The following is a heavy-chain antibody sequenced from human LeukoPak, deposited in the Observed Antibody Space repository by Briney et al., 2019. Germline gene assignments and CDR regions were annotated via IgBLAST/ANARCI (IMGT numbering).Heavy chain of an antibody. CDR3: ARGARIAVAGPPHPWYFDL. J-gene: IGHJ2*01. Sequence: GASVKVSCKVSGYTLTELSMHWVRQAPGKGLEWMGGFDPEDDETIYAQKFQGRVTMTEDTSTDTAYMELSSLRSEDTAVYYCARGARIAVAGPPHPWYFDLWGRGTLVTVSS. V-gene: IGHV1-24*01. D-gene: IGHD6-19*01. CDR2: FDPEDDET. CDR1: GYTLTELS.